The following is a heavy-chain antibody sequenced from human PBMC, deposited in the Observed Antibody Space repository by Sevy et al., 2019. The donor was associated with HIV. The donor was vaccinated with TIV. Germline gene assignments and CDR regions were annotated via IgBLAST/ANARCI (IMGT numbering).Heavy chain of an antibody. CDR1: GFTFDDYA. J-gene: IGHJ3*02. Sequence: SLRLSCAASGFTFDDYAMHWVRQAPGKGLEWVSGISWNSGSIGYADSVKGRFTISRDNAKNSLYLQMNSLRAEDTALYYCAKDLEPSGDDAFDIWGQGTMVTVSS. D-gene: IGHD1-26*01. V-gene: IGHV3-9*01. CDR3: AKDLEPSGDDAFDI. CDR2: ISWNSGSI.